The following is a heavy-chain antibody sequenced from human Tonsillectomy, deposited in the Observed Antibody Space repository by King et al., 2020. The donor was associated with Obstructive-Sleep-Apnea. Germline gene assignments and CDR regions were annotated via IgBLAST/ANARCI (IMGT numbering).Heavy chain of an antibody. CDR2: ISGSGGTT. Sequence: VQLVESGGGLLQPGGSVGLSCVAAGFTFSNYALSWVRQAPGKGLEWVSAISGSGGTTYYADSVQGRFTISRDNSKNTLYLQMNSLRADDTAVYYCARAAFYYGSGSSWYFDLWGRGTLVTVSS. D-gene: IGHD3-10*01. CDR3: ARAAFYYGSGSSWYFDL. V-gene: IGHV3-23*04. CDR1: GFTFSNYA. J-gene: IGHJ2*01.